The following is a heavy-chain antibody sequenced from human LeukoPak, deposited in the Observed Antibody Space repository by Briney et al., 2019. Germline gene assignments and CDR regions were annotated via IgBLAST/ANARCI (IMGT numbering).Heavy chain of an antibody. D-gene: IGHD6-19*01. CDR2: IKQDGSEK. CDR3: ARDRAVAGTDY. CDR1: GFTFSSYG. Sequence: GGSLRLSCAASGFTFSSYGMTWVRQAPGKGLEWVANIKQDGSEKYYVDSVKGRFTISRDNAKNSLYLQMNSLRAEDTAVYYCARDRAVAGTDYWGQGTLVTVSS. V-gene: IGHV3-7*01. J-gene: IGHJ4*02.